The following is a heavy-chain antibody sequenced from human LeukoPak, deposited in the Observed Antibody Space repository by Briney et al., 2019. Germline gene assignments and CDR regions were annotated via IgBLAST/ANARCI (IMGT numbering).Heavy chain of an antibody. D-gene: IGHD6-13*01. J-gene: IGHJ4*02. CDR2: IYHSGST. CDR3: ARVVGYSSSWRFDY. Sequence: SETLSLTCTVSGYSISSGYYWGWIRQPPGKGLEWIGSIYHSGSTYYNPSLKSRVTISVDRSKNQFSLKLSSVTAADTAVYYCARVVGYSSSWRFDYWGQGTLVTVSS. V-gene: IGHV4-38-2*02. CDR1: GYSISSGYY.